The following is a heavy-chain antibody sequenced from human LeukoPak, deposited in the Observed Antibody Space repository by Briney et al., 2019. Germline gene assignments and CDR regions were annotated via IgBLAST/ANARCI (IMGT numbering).Heavy chain of an antibody. D-gene: IGHD5-12*01. CDR1: GFSFSDYA. Sequence: GGSLRLSCAASGFSFSDYAMHWVRQTPGKGLEWVAFIRYDGSNKYYADSVEGRFTISRDNSNNTLSLQMNSLRPEDTAVYYCAKGYVTLGHFDYWGQGTLVTVSS. CDR2: IRYDGSNK. J-gene: IGHJ4*02. CDR3: AKGYVTLGHFDY. V-gene: IGHV3-30*02.